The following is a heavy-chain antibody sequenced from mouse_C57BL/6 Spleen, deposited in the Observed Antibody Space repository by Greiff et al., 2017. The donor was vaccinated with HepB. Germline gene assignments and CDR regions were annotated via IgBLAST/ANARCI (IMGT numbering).Heavy chain of an antibody. J-gene: IGHJ2*01. D-gene: IGHD1-1*01. CDR2: INPGSGGT. CDR1: GYAFTNYL. CDR3: ARSDYYGSSYQYFDY. V-gene: IGHV1-54*01. Sequence: LEESGAELVRPGTSVKVSCKASGYAFTNYLIEWVKQRPGQGLEWIGVINPGSGGTNYNEKFKGKATLTADKSSSTAYMQLSSLTSEDSAVYFCARSDYYGSSYQYFDYWGQGTTLTVSS.